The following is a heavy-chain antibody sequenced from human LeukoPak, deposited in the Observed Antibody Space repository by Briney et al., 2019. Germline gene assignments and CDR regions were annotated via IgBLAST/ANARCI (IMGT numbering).Heavy chain of an antibody. V-gene: IGHV3-66*01. CDR3: ARAGHSSTF. Sequence: GGSLRLSCAASGFTFSSYAMSWVRQAPGKGLEWVSVIYSGGSTYYADSVKGRFTISRDNSKNTLYLQMNSLRAEDTAVYYCARAGHSSTFWGQGTLVTVSS. CDR2: IYSGGST. J-gene: IGHJ4*02. D-gene: IGHD6-13*01. CDR1: GFTFSSYA.